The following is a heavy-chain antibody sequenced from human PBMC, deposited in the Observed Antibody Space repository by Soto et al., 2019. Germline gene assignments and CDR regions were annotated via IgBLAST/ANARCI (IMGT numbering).Heavy chain of an antibody. D-gene: IGHD5-18*01. V-gene: IGHV1-18*01. CDR2: ISAYNGKT. CDR1: GYTFTSYG. CDR3: ARDGVDTATGYYYGMDV. Sequence: QVQLVQSGAEVKKPGASVKVSCKASGYTFTSYGISWVRQAPGQGLEWMGWISAYNGKTNYAQKLQGRVTMTTDTSTSTAYRELRSLRSDDTAVYYCARDGVDTATGYYYGMDVWGQGTTVTVSS. J-gene: IGHJ6*02.